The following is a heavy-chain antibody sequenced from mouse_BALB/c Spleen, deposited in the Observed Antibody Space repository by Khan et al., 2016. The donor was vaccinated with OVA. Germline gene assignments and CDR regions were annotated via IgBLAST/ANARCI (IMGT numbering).Heavy chain of an antibody. Sequence: EVVLVESGGDLVKPGGSLKLSCAASGFTFSTYGMSWVRQTPDKRLEWVATVSTGGGYTYYPDSVKGRFTISRDNAKNTLYPQMSSLKAEDTAMFYCARLAYYYDSEGFAYWGQGTLVTVSA. CDR2: VSTGGGYT. D-gene: IGHD1-1*01. J-gene: IGHJ3*01. CDR3: ARLAYYYDSEGFAY. CDR1: GFTFSTYG. V-gene: IGHV5-6*01.